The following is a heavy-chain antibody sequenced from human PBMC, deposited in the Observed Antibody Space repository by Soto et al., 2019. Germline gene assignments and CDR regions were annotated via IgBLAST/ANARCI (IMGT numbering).Heavy chain of an antibody. D-gene: IGHD3-22*01. CDR1: GFSLSSSGVG. Sequence: QITLKESGPPLVKPTQTLTLICTFSGFSLSSSGVGVGWIRQPPGKALEWVALIYWDDTKRYSPSLKSGLTITKDTPKDQVVLTMTNMDPVDTATYYCAHIRVTMIVGAGYFQHWGQGTLVTVAS. V-gene: IGHV2-5*02. CDR3: AHIRVTMIVGAGYFQH. J-gene: IGHJ1*01. CDR2: IYWDDTK.